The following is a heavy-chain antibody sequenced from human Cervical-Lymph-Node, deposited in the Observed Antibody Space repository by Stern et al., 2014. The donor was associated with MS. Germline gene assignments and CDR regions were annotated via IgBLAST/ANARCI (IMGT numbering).Heavy chain of an antibody. J-gene: IGHJ4*02. V-gene: IGHV1-2*02. CDR3: ARDMGNWGDDY. Sequence: QVQLVQSGAEVKKPGASVKVSCKASGYTFTGYYIHWGRQAPGPGLEWMGWINPNSGDTNYAQKFQGRVTMTSDTSISTAYMELSRLTSDDTAVYYCARDMGNWGDDYWGQGTLVTVSS. CDR1: GYTFTGYY. D-gene: IGHD7-27*01. CDR2: INPNSGDT.